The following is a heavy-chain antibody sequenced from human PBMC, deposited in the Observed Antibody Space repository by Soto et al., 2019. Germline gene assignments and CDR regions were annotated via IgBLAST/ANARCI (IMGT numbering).Heavy chain of an antibody. J-gene: IGHJ6*02. D-gene: IGHD3-10*01. V-gene: IGHV5-51*01. Sequence: LGESLKISCQGSGYSFSTYWIAWVRQMPGRGLEWMGIIYPGDSDTRYSPSFQGQVTISADKSISTAYLQWSSLKASDSAMYYCARGRFHYYGMDVRGQGTTVTVSS. CDR2: IYPGDSDT. CDR1: GYSFSTYW. CDR3: ARGRFHYYGMDV.